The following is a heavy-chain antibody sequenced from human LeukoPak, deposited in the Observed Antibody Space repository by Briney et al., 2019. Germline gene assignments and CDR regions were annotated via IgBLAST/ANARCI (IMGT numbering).Heavy chain of an antibody. D-gene: IGHD3-9*01. Sequence: GGSLRLSCAASGFTFSSYSMNWVRQAPGKRLEWVSSISSNSRYIYYAESVKGRFTISRDNDKTSLYLQMNSLRAEDTAVYYCAISRGGILTGYYPFDYWGQGTLVTVSS. V-gene: IGHV3-21*01. J-gene: IGHJ4*02. CDR1: GFTFSSYS. CDR3: AISRGGILTGYYPFDY. CDR2: ISSNSRYI.